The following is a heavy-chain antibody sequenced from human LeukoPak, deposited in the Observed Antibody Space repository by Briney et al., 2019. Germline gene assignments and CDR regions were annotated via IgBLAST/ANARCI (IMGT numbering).Heavy chain of an antibody. Sequence: RASVKVSCKASGYTFTSYYMHWVRQAPGQGLEWMGIINPSGGSTSYAQKFQGRVTMTRDTSTSTVYMELSSLRSEDTAVYYCARDIVVVPAAAIGDYWGQGTLVTVSS. J-gene: IGHJ4*02. CDR3: ARDIVVVPAAAIGDY. CDR2: INPSGGST. CDR1: GYTFTSYY. V-gene: IGHV1-46*01. D-gene: IGHD2-2*01.